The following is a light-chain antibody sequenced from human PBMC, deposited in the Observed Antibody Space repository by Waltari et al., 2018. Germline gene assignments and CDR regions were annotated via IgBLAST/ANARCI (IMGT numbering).Light chain of an antibody. Sequence: EIVMTQSPATLSVSPGERATLSCRASQSVSSNLDWYQQKPGQSPRLLIYGASSRATCVAARFIGSGSGTEFTLTISSLQSEDFALYYCQQYNDWPLTFGQGTKVEI. CDR1: QSVSSN. V-gene: IGKV3-15*01. CDR3: QQYNDWPLT. J-gene: IGKJ1*01. CDR2: GAS.